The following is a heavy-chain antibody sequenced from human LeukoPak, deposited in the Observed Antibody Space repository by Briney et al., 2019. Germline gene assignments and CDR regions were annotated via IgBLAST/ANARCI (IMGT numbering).Heavy chain of an antibody. CDR3: TTESRLRFLEWLLSGGSFDY. D-gene: IGHD3-3*01. Sequence: PGGSLRLSCAASGFTFSNAWMSWVRQAPGKGLEWVGRIKSKTDGGTTDYAAPVKGRFTISRDDSKNTLYLQMNSLKTEATAVYYCTTESRLRFLEWLLSGGSFDYWGQGTLVTVSS. CDR1: GFTFSNAW. CDR2: IKSKTDGGTT. J-gene: IGHJ4*02. V-gene: IGHV3-15*01.